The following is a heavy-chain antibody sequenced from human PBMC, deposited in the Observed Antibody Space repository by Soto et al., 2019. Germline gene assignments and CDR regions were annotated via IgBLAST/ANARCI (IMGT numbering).Heavy chain of an antibody. J-gene: IGHJ3*02. CDR1: GFTFTSSA. CDR2: IVVGSGNT. CDR3: AAAEITMVRGVIRAFDI. D-gene: IGHD3-10*01. Sequence: SVKVSCKASGFTFTSSAVQWVRQARGQRLEWIGWIVVGSGNTNYAQKFQERVTITRDMSTSTAYMELSSLRSEDTAVYYCAAAEITMVRGVIRAFDIWGQGAMVTVSS. V-gene: IGHV1-58*01.